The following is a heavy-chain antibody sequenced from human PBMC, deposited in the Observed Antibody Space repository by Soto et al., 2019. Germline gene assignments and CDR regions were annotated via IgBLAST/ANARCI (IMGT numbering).Heavy chain of an antibody. CDR3: ARGGCGGSCYSGPPGGSDP. CDR2: INHSGST. J-gene: IGHJ5*02. CDR1: GGSVSSGSHQ. Sequence: PSETLSLTCTVSGGSVSSGSHQWSWIRQPPGKWLEWIGEINHSGSTNYNPSLKSRVTISVDTSKNQFSLKLSSVTAADTAVYYCARGGCGGSCYSGPPGGSDPWGQGTLVTVYS. D-gene: IGHD2-15*01. V-gene: IGHV4-34*01.